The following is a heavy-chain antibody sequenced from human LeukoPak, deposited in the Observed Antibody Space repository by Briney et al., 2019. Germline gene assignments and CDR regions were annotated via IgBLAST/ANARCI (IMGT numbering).Heavy chain of an antibody. CDR1: EFTFSSYA. J-gene: IGHJ4*02. CDR2: ISYDGSNK. D-gene: IGHD4-23*01. V-gene: IGHV3-30*04. Sequence: GGSLRLSCAASEFTFSSYAMHWVRQAPGKGLEWVAVISYDGSNKYYADSVKGRFTISRDNSKNTLYLQVNSLRAEDTAVYYCARDLSRWLTYFDYWGQGTLVTVSS. CDR3: ARDLSRWLTYFDY.